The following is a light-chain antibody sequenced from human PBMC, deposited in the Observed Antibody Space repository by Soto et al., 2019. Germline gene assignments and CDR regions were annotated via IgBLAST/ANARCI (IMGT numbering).Light chain of an antibody. J-gene: IGLJ2*01. CDR1: SSDVGGYNY. Sequence: QSALTQPASVSGSPGQSITISCTGTSSDVGGYNYVSWYRQHPGKAPKLMLYEINNRPSGVSIRFFGSKSGNTASLTISGLQAEDEADYYCSSYSSTSTYVIFGGGTKLTVL. CDR3: SSYSSTSTYVI. CDR2: EIN. V-gene: IGLV2-14*01.